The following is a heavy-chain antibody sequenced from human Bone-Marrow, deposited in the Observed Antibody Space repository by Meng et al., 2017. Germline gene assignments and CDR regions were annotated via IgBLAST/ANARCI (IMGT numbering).Heavy chain of an antibody. CDR1: GFTFSNAW. J-gene: IGHJ4*02. Sequence: EVQRVESGGGLVRPGGSLRLSCAASGFTFSNAWMSWVRQAPGRGLEWVARIKSKTDGETPDYAAPVKGRFTISRDNAKNTLYLQMNSLRAEDTAMYYCARFTPFDYWGQGTLVTVSS. V-gene: IGHV3-15*05. CDR3: ARFTPFDY. CDR2: IKSKTDGETP. D-gene: IGHD3-3*01.